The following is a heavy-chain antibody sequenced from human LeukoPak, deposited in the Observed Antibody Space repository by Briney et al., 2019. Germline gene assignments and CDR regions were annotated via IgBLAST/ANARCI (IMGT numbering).Heavy chain of an antibody. CDR2: IYPGDSDT. V-gene: IGHV5-51*01. CDR3: ARPALYCSSTVCPPYMDV. D-gene: IGHD2-2*01. Sequence: GESLKISCKASGYTFTGDWIGWVRQMPGKGLEWMGIIYPGDSDTKYNAPFQGQVTISADKSISTAYLQWGSLKASDIATYYCARPALYCSSTVCPPYMDVWGKGTTVTVSS. CDR1: GYTFTGDW. J-gene: IGHJ6*03.